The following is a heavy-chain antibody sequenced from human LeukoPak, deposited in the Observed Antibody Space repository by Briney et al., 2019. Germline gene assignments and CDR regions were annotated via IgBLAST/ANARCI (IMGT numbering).Heavy chain of an antibody. CDR3: ATDYGSGSYYHDAFDI. J-gene: IGHJ3*02. Sequence: ASVKVSCKVSGYTLTELSMHWVRQAPGKGLEWMGGFDPEDGETIYAQKFQGRVTMTEDTSTDTAYMELSSLRSEDTAVYYCATDYGSGSYYHDAFDIWGQGTMVPVSS. CDR2: FDPEDGET. D-gene: IGHD3-10*01. V-gene: IGHV1-24*01. CDR1: GYTLTELS.